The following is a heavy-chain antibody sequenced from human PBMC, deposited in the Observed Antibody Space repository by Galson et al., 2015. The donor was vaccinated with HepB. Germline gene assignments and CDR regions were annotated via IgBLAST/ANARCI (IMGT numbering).Heavy chain of an antibody. V-gene: IGHV1-18*01. D-gene: IGHD6-13*01. CDR3: ARDNPPRSSWYYYYGMDV. Sequence: SVKVSCKASGYTFTSYGISWVRQAPGQGLEWMGWISAYNGNTNYAQKLQGRVTMTTDTSTSTAYMELRSLRSDDTAVYYCARDNPPRSSWYYYYGMDVWGQGTTVTVSS. J-gene: IGHJ6*02. CDR2: ISAYNGNT. CDR1: GYTFTSYG.